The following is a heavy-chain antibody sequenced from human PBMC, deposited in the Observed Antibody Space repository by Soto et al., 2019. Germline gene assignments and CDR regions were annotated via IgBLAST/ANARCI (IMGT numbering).Heavy chain of an antibody. D-gene: IGHD1-7*01. CDR3: VKDYGRNWNYVFDF. Sequence: EVQLVESGGGLVQPGGSLRLTCSPSGFTFNNFAMHWLRQAPGKGLEYVSSINGNGGATHYADSVKGRFTISRDNSKNILFLRMSSLSPEDTALYYCVKDYGRNWNYVFDFWGQGTLVTVSP. J-gene: IGHJ4*02. V-gene: IGHV3-64D*08. CDR1: GFTFNNFA. CDR2: INGNGGAT.